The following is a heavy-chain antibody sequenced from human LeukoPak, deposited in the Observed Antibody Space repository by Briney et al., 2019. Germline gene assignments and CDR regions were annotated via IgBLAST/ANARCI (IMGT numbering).Heavy chain of an antibody. J-gene: IGHJ6*02. CDR1: GFTFTSYA. CDR3: AREVYCGRDCYNPGYGVDV. D-gene: IGHD2-21*02. CDR2: ISPSGGST. V-gene: IGHV3-23*01. Sequence: PGGSLRLSCAASGFTFTSYAMSWVRQAPGKGLEWVSAISPSGGSTYYPDSVKGRFTISRDNSKNTLSLQMNSLRDEDTATYYCAREVYCGRDCYNPGYGVDVWGQGTTVTVSS.